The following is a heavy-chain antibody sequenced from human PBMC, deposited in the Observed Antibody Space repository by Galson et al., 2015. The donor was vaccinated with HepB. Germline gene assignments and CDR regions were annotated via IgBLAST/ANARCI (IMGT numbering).Heavy chain of an antibody. Sequence: QSGAEVKKPGESLKISCQASGYSFSSYYIGWVRQMPGKGLEWMGIVYPGGSGIRYSPSFQGQVTISVDNSISTAYLQWSSLKASDIAVYHCARPGWNDEYWGQGTLVTVTS. CDR3: ARPGWNDEY. CDR1: GYSFSSYY. V-gene: IGHV5-51*01. CDR2: VYPGGSGI. J-gene: IGHJ4*02. D-gene: IGHD1-1*01.